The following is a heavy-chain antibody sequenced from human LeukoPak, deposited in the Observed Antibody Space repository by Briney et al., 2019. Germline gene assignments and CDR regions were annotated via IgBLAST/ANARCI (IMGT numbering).Heavy chain of an antibody. CDR3: TKGRGI. CDR2: IHYSGST. CDR1: GGSISSYY. V-gene: IGHV4-59*08. D-gene: IGHD3-10*01. Sequence: SETLSLTCTVSGGSISSYYWSWIRQPPGKGLEWIGYIHYSGSTNYNPSLKSRVTISADTSKKQFSLNLRSVTAADTAVYYCTKGRGIWGQGTLVTVSS. J-gene: IGHJ4*02.